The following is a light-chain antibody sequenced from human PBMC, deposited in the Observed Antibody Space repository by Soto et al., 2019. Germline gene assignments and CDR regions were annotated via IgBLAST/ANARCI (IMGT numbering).Light chain of an antibody. V-gene: IGLV1-47*01. CDR3: AAWDDSLSVIYV. CDR1: SSNIGSNY. Sequence: QSLLTQPASSSGTPGQRVTISCSGSSSNIGSNYVYWYQQLPVTAPKLLIYRNNQRPSGVPDRFSGSKSGTSASLAISGLRSEDEADYYCAAWDDSLSVIYVFGTGTKVTVL. J-gene: IGLJ1*01. CDR2: RNN.